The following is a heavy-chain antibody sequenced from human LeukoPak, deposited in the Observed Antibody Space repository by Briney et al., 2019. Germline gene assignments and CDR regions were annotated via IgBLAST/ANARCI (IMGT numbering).Heavy chain of an antibody. D-gene: IGHD4-23*01. J-gene: IGHJ4*02. Sequence: VASVKVSCKASGYTFTSYDINWVRQATGQGLEWMGWMNPNSGNTGYAQKFQGRVTMTRNTSISTAYMELSSLRSEDTAVYYCARGWRRVTPRVFDCWGQGTLVTVSS. CDR3: ARGWRRVTPRVFDC. V-gene: IGHV1-8*01. CDR1: GYTFTSYD. CDR2: MNPNSGNT.